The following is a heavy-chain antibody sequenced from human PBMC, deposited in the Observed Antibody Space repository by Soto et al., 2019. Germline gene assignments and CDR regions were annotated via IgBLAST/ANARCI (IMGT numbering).Heavy chain of an antibody. CDR1: GFTFSSYA. CDR2: ISGSGGST. V-gene: IGHV3-23*01. J-gene: IGHJ4*02. CDR3: AKDPLLWFGELSYFDY. D-gene: IGHD3-10*01. Sequence: GGSLRLSCAASGFTFSSYAMSWVRQAPGKGLEWVSAISGSGGSTYYADSVKGRFTISRDNSKNTLYLQMNSLRAEDTAVYYCAKDPLLWFGELSYFDYLGQGTLVTVSS.